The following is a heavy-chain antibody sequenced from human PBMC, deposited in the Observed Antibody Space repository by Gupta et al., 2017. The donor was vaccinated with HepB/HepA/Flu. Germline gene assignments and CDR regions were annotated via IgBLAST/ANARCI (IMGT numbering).Heavy chain of an antibody. Sequence: QVQLVESGGGVVQPGRSLRLSCAASGLTFSSYGMHWVRQAPGKGLEWVAVISYDGSNKYYADSVKGRFTISRDNSKNTRYLPMNSLRAEDTAVYYCAKAMHKITMILVVPDDGGKGTLVTVSS. CDR3: AKAMHKITMILVVPDD. CDR1: GLTFSSYG. J-gene: IGHJ4*02. D-gene: IGHD3-22*01. V-gene: IGHV3-30*18. CDR2: ISYDGSNK.